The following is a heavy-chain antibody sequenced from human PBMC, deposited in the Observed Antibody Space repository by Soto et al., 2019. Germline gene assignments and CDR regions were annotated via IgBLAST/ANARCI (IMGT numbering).Heavy chain of an antibody. J-gene: IGHJ6*02. CDR3: ARGRIAGAATDFSYYGMDV. V-gene: IGHV1-69*12. Sequence: QVQLVQSGAEVTKPGSSVKVSCKASGGTFSTYVISWVRQAPGQGLEWMGGIIPVFDTTNYAQKFQVRVTITADESTRTGYMELNGLRSEDTAVYYCARGRIAGAATDFSYYGMDVWGQGTSVTVSS. CDR2: IIPVFDTT. D-gene: IGHD1-26*01. CDR1: GGTFSTYV.